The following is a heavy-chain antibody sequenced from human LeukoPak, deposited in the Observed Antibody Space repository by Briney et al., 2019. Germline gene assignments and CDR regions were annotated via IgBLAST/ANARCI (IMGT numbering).Heavy chain of an antibody. D-gene: IGHD3-22*01. Sequence: GGSLRLSCVASGFSFNSFGMSWVRQAPGRGLEWVSAISGTGGSTHYADSVKGRFTISRDNSKNTLYLQMNSLRAGDTAVYYCAKSSYYDSSGFYREYYFDYWGQGTLVPVSS. V-gene: IGHV3-23*01. CDR2: ISGTGGST. CDR1: GFSFNSFG. CDR3: AKSSYYDSSGFYREYYFDY. J-gene: IGHJ4*02.